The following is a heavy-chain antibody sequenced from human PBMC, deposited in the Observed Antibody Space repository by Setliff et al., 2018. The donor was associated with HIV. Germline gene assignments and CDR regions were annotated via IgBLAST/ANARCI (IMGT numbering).Heavy chain of an antibody. J-gene: IGHJ3*02. CDR2: IYHTGIT. Sequence: SETLSLTCTVSGGSITRTPYYWGWIRQPPGKELEWIGSIYHTGITYDNPSLKSRVTISVDTSKNQISLRLSSVTAADTAVYYCARGQGCGGGCHYAFEMWGQGTMVTVS. V-gene: IGHV4-39*01. D-gene: IGHD2-21*02. CDR3: ARGQGCGGGCHYAFEM. CDR1: GGSITRTPYY.